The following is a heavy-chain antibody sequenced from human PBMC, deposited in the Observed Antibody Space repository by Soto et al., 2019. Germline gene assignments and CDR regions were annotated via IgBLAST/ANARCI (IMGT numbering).Heavy chain of an antibody. D-gene: IGHD3-3*01. Sequence: EVQLLESGGGLVQPGGPLRLSCAASGSTFSSYALPWVRQAPGKGLDWVSPISGSAGSTTYHAAPVRGRFTMSRDNSKNTLSLQMNSLRPEDTAVYYCAKVIRPENTLYGMDVWGRGTTVTVSS. CDR1: GSTFSSYA. V-gene: IGHV3-23*01. CDR2: ISGSAGSTT. CDR3: AKVIRPENTLYGMDV. J-gene: IGHJ6*02.